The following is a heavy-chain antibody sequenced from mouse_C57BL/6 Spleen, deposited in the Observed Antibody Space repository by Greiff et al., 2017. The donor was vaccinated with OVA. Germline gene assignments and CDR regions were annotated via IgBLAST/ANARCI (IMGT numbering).Heavy chain of an antibody. CDR1: GFTFSSYA. CDR3: ARDRTVVATDWFAY. Sequence: DVKLVESGGGLVKPGGSLKLSCAASGFTFSSYAMSWVRQTPEKRLEWVATISDGGSYTYYPDNVKGRFTISRDNAKNNLYLQMSHLKSEDTAMYYCARDRTVVATDWFAYWGQGTLVTVSA. V-gene: IGHV5-4*01. J-gene: IGHJ3*01. D-gene: IGHD1-1*01. CDR2: ISDGGSYT.